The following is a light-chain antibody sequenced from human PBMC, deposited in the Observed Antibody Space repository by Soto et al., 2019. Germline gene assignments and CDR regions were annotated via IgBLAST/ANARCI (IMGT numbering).Light chain of an antibody. CDR2: AAS. CDR3: QPSYNSPYT. Sequence: DVQMTQSPSSLSASVGDRVTITCRASQSISTYLNWYQQKPGKAPKLLIYAASSLQSGMPSRFSASGPGTDFTLTISSLQPIDFATSECQPSYNSPYTYGQRTKLDIK. V-gene: IGKV1-39*01. J-gene: IGKJ2*01. CDR1: QSISTY.